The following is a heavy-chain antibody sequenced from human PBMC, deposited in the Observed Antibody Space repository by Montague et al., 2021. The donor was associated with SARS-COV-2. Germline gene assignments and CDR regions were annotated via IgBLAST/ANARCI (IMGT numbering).Heavy chain of an antibody. CDR1: GGSFSGHR. D-gene: IGHD3-22*01. J-gene: IGHJ4*02. CDR2: INHSGGT. CDR3: ARGLTDVTVILVLVGASLYFDS. Sequence: SETLSLTCAVYGGSFSGHRWTWIRQPPGKGLEWIGEINHSGGTNYNPSLKSRVTISVDTSKNQFSLKLSSLTAADTAVYYCARGLTDVTVILVLVGASLYFDSWGQGALVTVSS. V-gene: IGHV4-34*01.